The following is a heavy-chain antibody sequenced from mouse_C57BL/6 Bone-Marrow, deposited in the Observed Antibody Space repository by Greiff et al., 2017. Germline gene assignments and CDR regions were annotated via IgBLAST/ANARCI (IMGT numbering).Heavy chain of an antibody. J-gene: IGHJ3*01. Sequence: EVKLVESGGGLVNPGGSLKLSCAASGFTFSDYGMHWVRQAPEKGLEWVAYISSGSSTIYYADTVKGRFTISRDNAKNTLFLQMTSLRSEDTAMYYCARGWHWGQGTLVTVSA. CDR2: ISSGSSTI. D-gene: IGHD2-3*01. CDR1: GFTFSDYG. V-gene: IGHV5-17*01. CDR3: ARGWH.